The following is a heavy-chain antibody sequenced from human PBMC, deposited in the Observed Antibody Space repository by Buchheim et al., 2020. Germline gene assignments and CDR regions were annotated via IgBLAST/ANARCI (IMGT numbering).Heavy chain of an antibody. Sequence: EVQLLESGGGLVQPGGSLRLSCAASGFTFSDYGMTWVRQAPGKGLEWVSSISSSGGSTSYADSVKGRFTISRANSKNTLYLQMNSLRAEDTAVYYCAKGISCGGDCYQFDYWGQGTL. D-gene: IGHD2-21*02. CDR2: ISSSGGST. CDR3: AKGISCGGDCYQFDY. J-gene: IGHJ4*02. V-gene: IGHV3-23*01. CDR1: GFTFSDYG.